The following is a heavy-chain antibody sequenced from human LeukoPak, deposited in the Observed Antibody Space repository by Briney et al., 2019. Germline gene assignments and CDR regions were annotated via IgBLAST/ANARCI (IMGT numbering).Heavy chain of an antibody. CDR3: AKEQYYYDSSGYYPHY. J-gene: IGHJ4*02. D-gene: IGHD3-22*01. V-gene: IGHV3-23*01. CDR1: GFTFSSYA. CDR2: ISGSGGST. Sequence: RSGGSLRLSCAASGFTFSSYAMSWVRQAPGKGLEWVSAISGSGGSTYYADSVKGRFTISRDNSKNTLYLQMNSLRAEDTAVYYCAKEQYYYDSSGYYPHYWGQGTLVTVSS.